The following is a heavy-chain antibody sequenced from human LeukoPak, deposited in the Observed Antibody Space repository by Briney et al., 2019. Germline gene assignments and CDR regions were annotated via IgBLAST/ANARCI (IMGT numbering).Heavy chain of an antibody. Sequence: PSETLSLTCAVYGGSFSGYYWSWIRQPPGKGLEWIGEINHSGSTNYNPSLKSRVTISIDTSENQFSLKLSSVTAADTAVYYCAREIISTLDYWGQGTLVTVSS. CDR3: AREIISTLDY. CDR2: INHSGST. CDR1: GGSFSGYY. J-gene: IGHJ4*02. D-gene: IGHD5/OR15-5a*01. V-gene: IGHV4-34*01.